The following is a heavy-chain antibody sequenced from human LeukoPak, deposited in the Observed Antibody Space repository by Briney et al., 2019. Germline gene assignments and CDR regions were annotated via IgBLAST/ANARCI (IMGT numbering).Heavy chain of an antibody. Sequence: PGGSLRLSCAAAGFTFSSYSMSWVRQAPGKGLEWVSIISDSGANTYYADSVKGRFTISRDNSKNTLYLQMNSLRAEDTAVYYCAKEHDYGHIFDYWGQGTLVTVSS. CDR3: AKEHDYGHIFDY. D-gene: IGHD4-17*01. CDR1: GFTFSSYS. V-gene: IGHV3-23*01. CDR2: ISDSGANT. J-gene: IGHJ4*02.